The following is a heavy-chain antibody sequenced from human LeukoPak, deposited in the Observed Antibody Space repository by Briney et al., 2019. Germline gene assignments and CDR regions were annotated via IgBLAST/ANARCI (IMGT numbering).Heavy chain of an antibody. D-gene: IGHD1-26*01. CDR1: GFTFSSYA. CDR3: ATHRVGATLDY. Sequence: GGSLRLSCAASGFTFSSYAMHWVRQAPGKGLEWVAVISYDGSNKYYADSVKGRFTISRDNSKNTLYLQMNSLRAEDTAVYYCATHRVGATLDYWGQGTLVTVSS. CDR2: ISYDGSNK. J-gene: IGHJ4*02. V-gene: IGHV3-30-3*01.